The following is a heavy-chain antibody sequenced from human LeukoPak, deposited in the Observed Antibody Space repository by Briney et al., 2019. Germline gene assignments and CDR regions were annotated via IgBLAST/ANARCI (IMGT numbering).Heavy chain of an antibody. D-gene: IGHD6-13*01. Sequence: KASETLSLTCTVSGGSISSYYWSWIRQPPGKGLEWIGYIYYSGSTNYNPSLKSRVTISVDTSKNQFSLKLSSVTAADTAVYSCARDGRGSSWYSYDYWGQGTLVTVSS. J-gene: IGHJ4*02. V-gene: IGHV4-59*01. CDR3: ARDGRGSSWYSYDY. CDR1: GGSISSYY. CDR2: IYYSGST.